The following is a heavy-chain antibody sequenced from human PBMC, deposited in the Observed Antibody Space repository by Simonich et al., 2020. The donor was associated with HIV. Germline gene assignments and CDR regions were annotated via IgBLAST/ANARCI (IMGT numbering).Heavy chain of an antibody. D-gene: IGHD2-15*01. Sequence: QVQLVQSGAEVKKPGSSVKVSCKASGGTFNNYTINWVRQAPGQGLEWMGGVIPVLGVANYAQKFQGRVTITSHKSTSTGYMELSSLRSEDTAVYYCATPSLAATAFDYWGQGTLVTVSS. CDR2: VIPVLGVA. CDR3: ATPSLAATAFDY. CDR1: GGTFNNYT. V-gene: IGHV1-69*10. J-gene: IGHJ4*02.